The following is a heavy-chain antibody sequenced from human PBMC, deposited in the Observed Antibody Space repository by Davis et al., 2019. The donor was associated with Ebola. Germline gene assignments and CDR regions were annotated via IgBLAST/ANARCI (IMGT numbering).Heavy chain of an antibody. D-gene: IGHD4-17*01. CDR3: ARDDYGDQSALLFYYYYGMDV. J-gene: IGHJ6*02. V-gene: IGHV3-30-3*01. CDR1: GFTFSSYA. Sequence: GESLKISCAASGFTFSSYAMHWVRQAPGKGLEWVAVISYDGSNKYYADSVKGRFTISRDNSKNTLYLQMNSLRAEDTAVYYCARDDYGDQSALLFYYYYGMDVWGQGTTVTVSS. CDR2: ISYDGSNK.